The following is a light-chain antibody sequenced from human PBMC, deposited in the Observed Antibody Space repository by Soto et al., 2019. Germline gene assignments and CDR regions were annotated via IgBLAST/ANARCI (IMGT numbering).Light chain of an antibody. CDR3: QQYGSSPLIS. J-gene: IGKJ5*01. V-gene: IGKV3-20*01. Sequence: VLTQSPGTLSLSPGERATLSCRASRSVGTFLAWYQQKPGQAPRLLIYGASSRATVIPDRFSGSGSGRDFTLTISGPEPEDFAVYYCQQYGSSPLISFGQGTRPEIK. CDR1: RSVGTF. CDR2: GAS.